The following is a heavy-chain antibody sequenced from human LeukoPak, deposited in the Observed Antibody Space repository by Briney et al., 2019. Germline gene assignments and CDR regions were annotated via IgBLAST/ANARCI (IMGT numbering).Heavy chain of an antibody. CDR2: IYSGGTT. CDR1: GFTVSSNY. V-gene: IGHV3-66*04. D-gene: IGHD4-11*01. CDR3: ARHPTVTSTFDY. J-gene: IGHJ4*02. Sequence: PGGSLRLSCAASGFTVSSNYMSWVRQAPGKGLEWVSVIYSGGTTYYADSVRGRFTISRDNSKNTVYLQMNSLRGEDAAVYYCARHPTVTSTFDYWGQGTLVTVSS.